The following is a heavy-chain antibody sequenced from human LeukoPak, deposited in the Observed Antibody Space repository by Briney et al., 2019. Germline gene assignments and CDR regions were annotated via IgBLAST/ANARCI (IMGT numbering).Heavy chain of an antibody. CDR1: GYTFTSYG. D-gene: IGHD6-19*01. CDR3: AKGVDASSSSRFGY. V-gene: IGHV7-4-1*02. J-gene: IGHJ4*02. Sequence: ASVKVSCKASGYTFTSYGISWVRQAPGQGLEWMGWINTNTGNPTYAQGFTGRFVFSLDTSVNTAYLQISSLKAEDTAVYYCAKGVDASSSSRFGYWGQGTLVTVSS. CDR2: INTNTGNP.